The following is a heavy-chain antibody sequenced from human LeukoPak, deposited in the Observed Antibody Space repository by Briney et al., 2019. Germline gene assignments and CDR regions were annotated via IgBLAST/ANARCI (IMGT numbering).Heavy chain of an antibody. D-gene: IGHD4-17*01. Sequence: SVKVSCKASGGTFSSYAISWVRQAPGQGLEWMGGVIPMFATANYAPKFQDRVTVTADESTSTAYMELRSLRSEDTAVYHCARGLHGDYGYFDYWGQGTLVTVSS. CDR3: ARGLHGDYGYFDY. CDR1: GGTFSSYA. CDR2: VIPMFATA. J-gene: IGHJ4*02. V-gene: IGHV1-69*13.